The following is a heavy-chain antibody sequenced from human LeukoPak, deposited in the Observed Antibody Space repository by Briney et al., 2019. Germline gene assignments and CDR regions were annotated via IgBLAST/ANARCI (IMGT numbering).Heavy chain of an antibody. D-gene: IGHD4-17*01. CDR3: AGTTTSEIRGGPTYFDY. Sequence: GGSLRLSCAASGFTFSDYYMSWIRQAPGKGLEWVSYISSSSSSYTNYADSVKGRFTISRDNAKNSLYLQMNSLRAEDTAVYYCAGTTTSEIRGGPTYFDYWGQGTLVTVSS. CDR2: ISSSSSSYT. CDR1: GFTFSDYY. J-gene: IGHJ4*02. V-gene: IGHV3-11*03.